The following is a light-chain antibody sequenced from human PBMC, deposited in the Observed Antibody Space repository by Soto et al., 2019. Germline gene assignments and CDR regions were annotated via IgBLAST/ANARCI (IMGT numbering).Light chain of an antibody. Sequence: QSALTQPRSVSGSPGQSVTISCTGTSSDVGYYNYVSWYQQHPGKAPKLMIYDVNKRPSGVPDRFSGSKSGNTASLTISGLQADDEADYYCCSYINTNTLVFAGGTQLTVL. V-gene: IGLV2-11*01. CDR3: CSYINTNTLV. CDR2: DVN. J-gene: IGLJ2*01. CDR1: SSDVGYYNY.